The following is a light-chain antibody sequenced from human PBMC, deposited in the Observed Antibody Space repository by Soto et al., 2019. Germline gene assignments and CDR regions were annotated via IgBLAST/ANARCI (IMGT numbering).Light chain of an antibody. CDR3: QQHNNWPPWT. V-gene: IGKV3-15*01. CDR2: GAS. J-gene: IGKJ1*01. Sequence: EIVMTQSPATLSVSPGERATLSCRASQSVSSNLAWYQQKPGQAPRLLMYGASTRAPGIPDRFSGSGSGTEFTLTNSSLPSEDFAVYYCQQHNNWPPWTFGQGTKVEIK. CDR1: QSVSSN.